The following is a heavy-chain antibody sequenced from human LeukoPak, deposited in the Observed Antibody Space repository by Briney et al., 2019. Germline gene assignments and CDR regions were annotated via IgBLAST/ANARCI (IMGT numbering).Heavy chain of an antibody. J-gene: IGHJ4*02. V-gene: IGHV1-24*01. D-gene: IGHD6-19*01. CDR1: GYTFTSYA. CDR3: ATRYSSGWDLGY. CDR2: FDPEDGET. Sequence: GASVKVSCKASGYTFTSYAMHWVRQAPGKGLEWMGGFDPEDGETIYAQKFQGRVTMTEDTSTDTAYMELSSLRSEDTAVYYCATRYSSGWDLGYWGQGTLVTVSS.